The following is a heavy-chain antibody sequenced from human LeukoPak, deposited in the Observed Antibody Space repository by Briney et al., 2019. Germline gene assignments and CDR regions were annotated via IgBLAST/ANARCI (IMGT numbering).Heavy chain of an antibody. CDR2: ISGSGSSS. CDR1: GFTFSNYA. D-gene: IGHD3-10*01. J-gene: IGHJ4*02. V-gene: IGHV3-23*01. CDR3: AKDFLYNVVDY. Sequence: GGSLRLSCAAYGFTFSNYAMTWVRQAPGMGLEWVSSISGSGSSSYYADSVKGRFTVSRDNSKNTLHLQMNSLRAEDTAVYYCAKDFLYNVVDYWGQGTLVAVSS.